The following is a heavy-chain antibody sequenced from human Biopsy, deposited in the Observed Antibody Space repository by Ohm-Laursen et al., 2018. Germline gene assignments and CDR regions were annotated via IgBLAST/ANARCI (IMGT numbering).Heavy chain of an antibody. Sequence: SLRLSCSASGFTFISYAMTWVRQAPGKGLAWVSIIYLDGNTYYTDSVKGRFTISRDNSKNALYLQMNSLRPADTAKYYCVRGRAYWGQGTLVTVSS. V-gene: IGHV3-23*03. CDR1: GFTFISYA. J-gene: IGHJ4*02. CDR3: VRGRAY. CDR2: IYLDGNT.